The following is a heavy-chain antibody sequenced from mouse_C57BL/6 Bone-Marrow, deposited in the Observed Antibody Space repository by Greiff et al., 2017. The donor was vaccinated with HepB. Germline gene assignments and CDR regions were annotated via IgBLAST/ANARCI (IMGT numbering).Heavy chain of an antibody. CDR3: TTSNFLYYYAMDY. D-gene: IGHD2-5*01. Sequence: VQLKQSGAELVRPGASVKLSCTASGFNIKDDYMHWVKQRPEQGLEGMGWIDPENGDTEYASKIQGKVTITADTSSNTAYLQLSSLTSEDTAVYYCTTSNFLYYYAMDYWGQGTSVTVSS. CDR2: IDPENGDT. CDR1: GFNIKDDY. V-gene: IGHV14-4*01. J-gene: IGHJ4*01.